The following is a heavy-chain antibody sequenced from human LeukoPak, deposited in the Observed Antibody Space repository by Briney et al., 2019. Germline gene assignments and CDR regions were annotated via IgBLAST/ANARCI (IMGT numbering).Heavy chain of an antibody. CDR2: INWNGGST. CDR3: ARASRIAAPSYYYYYYYMDV. V-gene: IGHV3-20*04. CDR1: GFTFDDYG. D-gene: IGHD6-6*01. J-gene: IGHJ6*03. Sequence: PGGSLRLSCAASGFTFDDYGMSWVRQAPGKGLEGVSGINWNGGSTGYADSVKGRFTISRDNAKNSLYLQMNGLRAEDTALYYCARASRIAAPSYYYYYYYMDVWGKGTTVTVSS.